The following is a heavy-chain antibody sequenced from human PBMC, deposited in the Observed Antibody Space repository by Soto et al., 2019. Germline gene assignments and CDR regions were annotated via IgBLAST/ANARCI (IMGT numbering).Heavy chain of an antibody. J-gene: IGHJ4*02. CDR1: GYSFTDYW. Sequence: PGESLKISCKGSGYSFTDYWIGWVRQMPGKGLEWMGIIYPGDSDARYSPSFQGQVTISADKSISTAYLRWSSLKASDTAMYYCAVWFYSDTRGYKGYYFDYWGRGTLVTVAS. V-gene: IGHV5-51*01. CDR2: IYPGDSDA. CDR3: AVWFYSDTRGYKGYYFDY. D-gene: IGHD3-22*01.